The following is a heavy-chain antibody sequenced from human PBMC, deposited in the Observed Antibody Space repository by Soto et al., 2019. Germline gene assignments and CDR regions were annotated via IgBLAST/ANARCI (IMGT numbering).Heavy chain of an antibody. CDR2: IVSDGSAK. Sequence: WGTLRLSCAVSGFPFSTYGFHWVRQPPGKGLEWVAVIVSDGSAKYHADSVEGRFTISRDNSKYTLYLQMNSLRAEDTAVYYCARDDAFGNENGFYXWGQGTMFTV. V-gene: IGHV3-33*01. D-gene: IGHD1-1*01. CDR1: GFPFSTYG. J-gene: IGHJ3*02. CDR3: ARDDAFGNENGFYX.